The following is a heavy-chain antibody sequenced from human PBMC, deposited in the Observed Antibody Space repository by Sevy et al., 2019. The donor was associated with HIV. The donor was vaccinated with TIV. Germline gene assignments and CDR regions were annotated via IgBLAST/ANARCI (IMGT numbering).Heavy chain of an antibody. J-gene: IGHJ4*02. CDR2: INPDSGGP. CDR3: VRDDRDGYYDY. CDR1: GYTFTGYY. Sequence: ASVKVSCKASGYTFTGYYMHWVRQAPGQGLDWMGWINPDSGGPNYERKIQGRVTLTRDTSISTAYMELSRLKSDDTAVYYCVRDDRDGYYDYWGQGTLVTVSS. V-gene: IGHV1-2*02.